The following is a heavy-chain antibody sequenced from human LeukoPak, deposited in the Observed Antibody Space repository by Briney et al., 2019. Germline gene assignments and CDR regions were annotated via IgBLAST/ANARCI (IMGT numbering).Heavy chain of an antibody. CDR2: MYNSGST. J-gene: IGHJ4*02. CDR1: GGSISSDY. V-gene: IGHV4-59*01. Sequence: PSETLSLTCTVSGGSISSDYWSWIRQPPGKGLEWIGYMYNSGSTNYNPSLKSRVTISVDMSKNQFSLRMSSVTAADTALYHCAKGRTWAVGIFDYWGQGTLVTVSS. D-gene: IGHD2-2*01. CDR3: AKGRTWAVGIFDY.